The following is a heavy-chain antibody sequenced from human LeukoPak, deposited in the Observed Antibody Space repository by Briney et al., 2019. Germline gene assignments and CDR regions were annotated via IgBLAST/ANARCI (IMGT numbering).Heavy chain of an antibody. CDR1: GGSFSGYY. D-gene: IGHD6-6*01. J-gene: IGHJ6*03. Sequence: SETLSLTCAVYGGSFSGYYWSWIRQPPGKGLEWIGEINHSGSTNYNPSLKSRVTISVDTSKNQFSLKLSSVTAADTAVYYCARGPGRRAARPSYYYYYMDVWGKGTTVTVSS. CDR2: INHSGST. V-gene: IGHV4-34*01. CDR3: ARGPGRRAARPSYYYYYMDV.